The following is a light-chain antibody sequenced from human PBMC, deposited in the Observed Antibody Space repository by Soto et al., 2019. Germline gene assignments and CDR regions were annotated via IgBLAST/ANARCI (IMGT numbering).Light chain of an antibody. CDR3: TSYRRNSTGV. J-gene: IGLJ3*02. Sequence: QSVLTQPASVSGSPGQSITISCTGTSSDVGGYNYVSWYQHLPVKAPKLVIFEVSNRPSGISNRFSGSKSDNTASLTISGLQAEDDAYYYCTSYRRNSTGVFGGGTKLTVL. CDR2: EVS. V-gene: IGLV2-14*01. CDR1: SSDVGGYNY.